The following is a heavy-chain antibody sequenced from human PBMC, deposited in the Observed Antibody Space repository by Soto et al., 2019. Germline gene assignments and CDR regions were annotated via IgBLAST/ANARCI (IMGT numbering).Heavy chain of an antibody. CDR3: AMGAHSSSWAGTLGYRTQFDY. D-gene: IGHD6-13*01. J-gene: IGHJ4*02. CDR2: ISAYNGNT. CDR1: GYTFTSYG. V-gene: IGHV1-18*01. Sequence: ASVKVSCKASGYTFTSYGISWVRQAPGQGLEWMGWISAYNGNTNYAQKLQGRVTMTTDTSTSTAYMELRSLRSDDTAVYYCAMGAHSSSWAGTLGYRTQFDYWGQGTLVTVSS.